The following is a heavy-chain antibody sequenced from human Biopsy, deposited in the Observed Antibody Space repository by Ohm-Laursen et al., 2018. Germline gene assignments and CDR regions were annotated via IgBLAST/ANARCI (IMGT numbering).Heavy chain of an antibody. CDR2: ISYDQITK. Sequence: SLRLSCTACGFTFRTYGMHWVRLAPGKGLEWVAVISYDQITKHYADSVRGRFTISRDNSKNTLYLQVNSLRAEDTAVYYCAKDLSVYYYYGIDVWGQGITVTVAS. V-gene: IGHV3-30*18. CDR3: AKDLSVYYYYGIDV. CDR1: GFTFRTYG. J-gene: IGHJ6*02. D-gene: IGHD5/OR15-5a*01.